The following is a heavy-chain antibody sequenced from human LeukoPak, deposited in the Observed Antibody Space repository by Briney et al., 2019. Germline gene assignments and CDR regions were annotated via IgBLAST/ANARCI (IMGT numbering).Heavy chain of an antibody. D-gene: IGHD1-26*01. V-gene: IGHV3-30-3*02. Sequence: GGSLRLSCAASGFTFSSYAMHWVRQAPGKGLEWVAVISYDGSNKYYADSVKGRFTISRDNSKNTLYLQMNSLRAEDTALYFCAKKAQYNGNYPLDYWGQGTLVTVSS. CDR3: AKKAQYNGNYPLDY. J-gene: IGHJ4*02. CDR2: ISYDGSNK. CDR1: GFTFSSYA.